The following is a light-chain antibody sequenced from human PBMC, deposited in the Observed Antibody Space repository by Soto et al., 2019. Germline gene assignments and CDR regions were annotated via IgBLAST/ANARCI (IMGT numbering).Light chain of an antibody. V-gene: IGKV1-5*01. J-gene: IGKJ4*01. Sequence: DIQMTQSPSILSASVVDRFTITFRASQSIRSWLAWYQQKPGKAPKLLIYDAYSLESGVPSRFSGRRSGTEFTLTIAGLQPEDFATYYCQQYESYSPLTFGGGTKVDIK. CDR3: QQYESYSPLT. CDR2: DAY. CDR1: QSIRSW.